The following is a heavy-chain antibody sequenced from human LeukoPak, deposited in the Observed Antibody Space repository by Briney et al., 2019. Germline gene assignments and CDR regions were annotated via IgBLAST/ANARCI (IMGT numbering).Heavy chain of an antibody. Sequence: PGGSLRLSCVASGFTVSSNYMSWVRQAPGKGLEWVSVIYSGGGTYYADSVKGRFTISRDNSKNTLYLQMNSLRAEDTAVYYCARDSLYSSSWYGGQGTLVTVSS. D-gene: IGHD6-13*01. CDR2: IYSGGGT. V-gene: IGHV3-66*01. J-gene: IGHJ4*02. CDR1: GFTVSSNY. CDR3: ARDSLYSSSWY.